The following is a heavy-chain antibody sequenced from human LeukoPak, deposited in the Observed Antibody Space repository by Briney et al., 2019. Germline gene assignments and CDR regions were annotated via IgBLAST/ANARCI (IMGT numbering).Heavy chain of an antibody. V-gene: IGHV3-48*03. Sequence: GGSLRLSCAASGFTFSSYEMNWVRQAPGKGLEWVSYISSSGSTIYYADSVKGRFTISRDNAKNSLYLQMSSLRAEDTAVYYCASLDRGSYYSFDYWGQGTLVTVSS. CDR1: GFTFSSYE. CDR3: ASLDRGSYYSFDY. J-gene: IGHJ4*02. CDR2: ISSSGSTI. D-gene: IGHD1-26*01.